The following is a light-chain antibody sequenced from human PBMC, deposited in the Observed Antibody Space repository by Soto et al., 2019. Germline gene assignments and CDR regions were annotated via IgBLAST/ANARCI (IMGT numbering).Light chain of an antibody. J-gene: IGKJ1*01. CDR1: RYFSSDY. V-gene: IGKV3-20*01. Sequence: IGLTQSPGNQTLSPGERATLSGRDMRYFSSDYLVWYQQNPSQAPRRLISGASSRATGIPDRFSGSGSGTDFTLTISRLGPEVFAAYYCQQYGSSMRWTFGQGTKV. CDR2: GAS. CDR3: QQYGSSMRWT.